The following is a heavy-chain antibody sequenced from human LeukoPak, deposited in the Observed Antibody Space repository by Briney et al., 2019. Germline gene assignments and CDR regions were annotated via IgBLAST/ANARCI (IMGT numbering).Heavy chain of an antibody. J-gene: IGHJ4*02. V-gene: IGHV3-23*01. CDR3: AKRSSGTSGYFDS. CDR2: ITYSGEYT. Sequence: PGGSLRLSCAASGFTFSSYFTSWVRQAPGKGLEWVSAITYSGEYTDYADSVKGRFTISRDNSKNTLYLQMSSLRADDTAVYFCAKRSSGTSGYFDSWGQGTLVTVSS. D-gene: IGHD6-25*01. CDR1: GFTFSSYF.